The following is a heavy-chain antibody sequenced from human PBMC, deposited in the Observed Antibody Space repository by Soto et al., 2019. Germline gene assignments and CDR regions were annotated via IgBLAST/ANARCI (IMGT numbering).Heavy chain of an antibody. D-gene: IGHD4-17*01. CDR1: GFTFSSYA. CDR2: ISYDGSNK. Sequence: SCAASGFTFSSYAMHWVRQAPGKGLEWVAVISYDGSNKYYADSVKGRFTISRDNSKNTLYLQMNSLRAEDTAVYYCAREGGADYGDYVGWFDPWGQGTLVTVSS. V-gene: IGHV3-30-3*01. CDR3: AREGGADYGDYVGWFDP. J-gene: IGHJ5*02.